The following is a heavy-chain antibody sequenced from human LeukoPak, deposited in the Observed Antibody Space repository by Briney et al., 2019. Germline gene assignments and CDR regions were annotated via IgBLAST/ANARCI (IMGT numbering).Heavy chain of an antibody. CDR2: IYYSGST. D-gene: IGHD3-3*01. CDR3: ARTNTDFWSGYSLNTYAFDI. CDR1: GGSISSYY. V-gene: IGHV4-59*01. Sequence: PSETLSLTCTVSGGSISSYYWSWIRQPPGKGPEWIGYIYYSGSTNYNPSLKSRVTISVDTSKNQFSLKLSSVTAADTAVYYCARTNTDFWSGYSLNTYAFDIWGQGTMVTVSS. J-gene: IGHJ3*02.